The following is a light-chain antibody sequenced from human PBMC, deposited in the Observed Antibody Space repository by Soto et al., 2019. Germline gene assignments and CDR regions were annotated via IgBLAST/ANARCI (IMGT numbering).Light chain of an antibody. CDR2: EVT. CDR3: SSYAGSSNFVV. Sequence: QSALTQPPSASGSPVQSVTISCTGTSSDVGAYNYVSWYQHHPGKAPKLMIYEVTRRPSGVPGRFSGSKSGNTASLTVSGLQAEDEAAYYCSSYAGSSNFVVFGGGTKLTVL. CDR1: SSDVGAYNY. V-gene: IGLV2-8*01. J-gene: IGLJ2*01.